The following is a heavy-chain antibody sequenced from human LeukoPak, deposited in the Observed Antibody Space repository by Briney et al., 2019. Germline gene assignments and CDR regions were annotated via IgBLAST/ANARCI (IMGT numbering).Heavy chain of an antibody. D-gene: IGHD2-21*02. Sequence: GGSLRLSCAASGFTFRSYWMSWVRQAPGKGLEWVANIKQDGSEKYYVDSVKGRFTISRDNAKNSLYLQMNSLRVEDTAVYYCARDCGSDCSQAFDIWGQGTMVTVSS. V-gene: IGHV3-7*05. CDR1: GFTFRSYW. CDR3: ARDCGSDCSQAFDI. CDR2: IKQDGSEK. J-gene: IGHJ3*02.